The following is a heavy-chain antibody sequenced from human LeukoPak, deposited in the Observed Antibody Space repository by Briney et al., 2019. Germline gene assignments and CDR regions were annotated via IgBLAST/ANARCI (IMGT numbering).Heavy chain of an antibody. CDR1: GFTFSSYS. Sequence: GGSLRLSCAASGFTFSSYSMNWVCQAPGKGLEWVSSISSSSSYIYYADSVKGRFTISRDNAKNSLYLQMNSLRAEDTAVYYCAREDGSGWYGFDYWGQGTLVTVSS. V-gene: IGHV3-21*01. D-gene: IGHD6-19*01. CDR2: ISSSSSYI. J-gene: IGHJ4*02. CDR3: AREDGSGWYGFDY.